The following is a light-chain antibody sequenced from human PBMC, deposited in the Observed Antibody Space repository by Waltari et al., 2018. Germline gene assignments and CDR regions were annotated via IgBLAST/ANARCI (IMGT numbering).Light chain of an antibody. CDR3: QVWDTTADPVV. CDR1: NIGGTN. J-gene: IGLJ2*01. V-gene: IGLV3-21*04. Sequence: SYVLAQAPSVSVAPGETANITCGGDNIGGTNLHWYRQRPGQAPGLVIFDDNNRPSGIPERFSGANSGNTATLTISRVEAGDEGDYYCQVWDTTADPVVFGGGTKLTVL. CDR2: DDN.